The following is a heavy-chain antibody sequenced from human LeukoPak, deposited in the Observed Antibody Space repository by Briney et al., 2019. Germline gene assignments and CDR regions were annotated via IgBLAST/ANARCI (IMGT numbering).Heavy chain of an antibody. V-gene: IGHV1-18*01. D-gene: IGHD6-19*01. CDR1: GYTFTSYG. CDR2: ISAYNGNT. Sequence: ASVTVSCKASGYTFTSYGISWVRQAPGQGLEWMGWISAYNGNTNYAQTLQGRVTMTTDTSTSTAYMELRSLRSDDTAVYYCARSIAVAGTGLYFDYWGQGTLVTVSS. CDR3: ARSIAVAGTGLYFDY. J-gene: IGHJ4*02.